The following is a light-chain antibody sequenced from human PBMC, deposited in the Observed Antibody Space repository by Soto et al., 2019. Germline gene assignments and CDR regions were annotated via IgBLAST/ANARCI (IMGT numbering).Light chain of an antibody. Sequence: QSALTQPPSASGSPGQSVTISCTGTSSDVGGYNYVSWYQHHPGNAPKLMIYEVNKRTSGVPDRFSGSKSGNTASLTVSGLQAEEEADYYGSSYAGSNTPYVFGTGTKATV. CDR1: SSDVGGYNY. V-gene: IGLV2-8*01. CDR3: SSYAGSNTPYV. J-gene: IGLJ1*01. CDR2: EVN.